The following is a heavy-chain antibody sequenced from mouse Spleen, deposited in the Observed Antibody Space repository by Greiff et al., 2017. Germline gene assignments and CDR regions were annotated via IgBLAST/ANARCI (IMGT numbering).Heavy chain of an antibody. CDR2: IWTGGGT. V-gene: IGHV2-9-1*01. CDR3: ARNPHYYYDGSYDY. J-gene: IGHJ2*01. Sequence: VQLVESGPGLVAPSQSLSITCTVSGFSLTSYAISWVRQPPGKGLEWLGVIWTGGGTNYNSALKSRLSISKDNSKSQVFLKMNSLQTDDTARYYCARNPHYYYDGSYDYWGQGTTLTVSS. CDR1: GFSLTSYA. D-gene: IGHD1-1*01.